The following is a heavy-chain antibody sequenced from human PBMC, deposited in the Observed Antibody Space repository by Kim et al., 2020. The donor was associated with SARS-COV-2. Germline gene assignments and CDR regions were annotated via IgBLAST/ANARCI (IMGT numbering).Heavy chain of an antibody. J-gene: IGHJ4*02. CDR3: ARSPVYNWSYGGVYYFDY. Sequence: KSRVTISVDTSKTQFSLKLSSVTAADTAVYYCARSPVYNWSYGGVYYFDYWGQGTLVTVSS. V-gene: IGHV4-59*01. D-gene: IGHD1-7*01.